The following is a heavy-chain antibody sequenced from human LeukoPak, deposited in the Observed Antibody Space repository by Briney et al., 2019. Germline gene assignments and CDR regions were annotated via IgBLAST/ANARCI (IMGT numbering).Heavy chain of an antibody. CDR1: GFTFSRYG. V-gene: IGHV3-30*18. D-gene: IGHD6-13*01. CDR2: IASDGNDK. CDR3: AKDQHVAAAAYHFDS. J-gene: IGHJ4*02. Sequence: PGRSLRLSCAASGFTFSRYGLHWVRQAPGKGLEWVAVIASDGNDKKYADSVKGRFTISRDNSKNTLYLQMNSLRAEDTAVYYCAKDQHVAAAAYHFDSWGQGTLVTVSS.